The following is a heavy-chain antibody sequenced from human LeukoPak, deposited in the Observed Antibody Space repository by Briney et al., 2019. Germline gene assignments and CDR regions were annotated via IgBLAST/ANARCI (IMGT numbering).Heavy chain of an antibody. CDR1: GGSIRSSSYY. V-gene: IGHV4-39*07. CDR3: ARGYSSSWYFNWFDP. Sequence: SETLSLTCTVSGGSIRSSSYYWGWIRQPPGKGLEWIGSIYYYGSTYYNPSLKSRVTISVDTSKNQFSLKLTSVTAADTAVYYCARGYSSSWYFNWFDPWGQGTLVTVSS. CDR2: IYYYGST. D-gene: IGHD6-13*01. J-gene: IGHJ5*02.